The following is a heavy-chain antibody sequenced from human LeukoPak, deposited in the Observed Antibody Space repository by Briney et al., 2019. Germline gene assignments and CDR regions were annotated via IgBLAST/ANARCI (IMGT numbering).Heavy chain of an antibody. CDR3: AKDETLRLGELSHVDY. D-gene: IGHD3-16*02. J-gene: IGHJ4*02. CDR1: GFTFSSYG. Sequence: PGGSLRLSRAASGFTFSSYGMHWVRQAPGKGLEWVAVISYDGSNKYYADSVKGRFTVSRDNSKNTLYLQMNSLRAEDTAVYYCAKDETLRLGELSHVDYWGQGTLVTISS. V-gene: IGHV3-30*18. CDR2: ISYDGSNK.